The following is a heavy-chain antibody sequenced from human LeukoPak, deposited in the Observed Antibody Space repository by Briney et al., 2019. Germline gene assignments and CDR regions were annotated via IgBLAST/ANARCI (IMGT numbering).Heavy chain of an antibody. V-gene: IGHV1-69*04. CDR2: IIPILGIA. Sequence: GSSVTVSCTASVGTFSSYAISWVRQAPGQGLEWMGRIIPILGIANYAQKFQGRVTITADKSTSTAYMELSSLRSEDTAVYYCARTYCSSTSCDGNYWGQGTLVTVSS. CDR1: VGTFSSYA. CDR3: ARTYCSSTSCDGNY. D-gene: IGHD2-2*01. J-gene: IGHJ4*02.